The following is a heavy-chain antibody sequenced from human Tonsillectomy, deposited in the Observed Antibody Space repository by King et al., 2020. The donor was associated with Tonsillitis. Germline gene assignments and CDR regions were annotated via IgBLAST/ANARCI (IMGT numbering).Heavy chain of an antibody. CDR2: IKSKTDGGTT. J-gene: IGHJ1*01. Sequence: VQLVESGGGLVKPGGSLRLSCAASGFTFSNAWMSWVRQAPGKGLEWVGRIKSKTDGGTTDYAAPVKGRFTISRDDSKNTLYLQMNSLKTEDTAVYYCTPDLDDSSVFQHLGPGHPGHRLL. V-gene: IGHV3-15*01. CDR3: TPDLDDSSVFQH. D-gene: IGHD3-22*01. CDR1: GFTFSNAW.